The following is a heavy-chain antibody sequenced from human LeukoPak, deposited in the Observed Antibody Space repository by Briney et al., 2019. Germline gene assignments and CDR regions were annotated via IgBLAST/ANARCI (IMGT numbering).Heavy chain of an antibody. CDR2: ISSDGSNK. J-gene: IGHJ4*02. V-gene: IGHV3-30*04. CDR3: ARDRIVGATRGRYYFDY. D-gene: IGHD1-26*01. CDR1: GFTFSSFP. Sequence: GGSLRLSCAASGFTFSSFPMHWVRQAPGKGLEWVAVISSDGSNKYYADSVKGRFTISRDNSKNTLYLQMNSLGPEDTAIYYCARDRIVGATRGRYYFDYWGQGTLVTASS.